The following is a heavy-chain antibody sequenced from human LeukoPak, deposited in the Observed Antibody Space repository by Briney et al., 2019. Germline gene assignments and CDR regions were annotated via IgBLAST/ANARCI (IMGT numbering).Heavy chain of an antibody. D-gene: IGHD4-17*01. V-gene: IGHV1-69*05. J-gene: IGHJ6*03. CDR2: IIPIFGTA. Sequence: SSVKVSCKASGGSFNSYAISWVRQAPGQGLEWMGRIIPIFGTANYAQKFQGRVTITTDESTSTAYMELSSLRSEDTALYYCARDPLVTTRERTYYYYYYMDVWAKGTTVTVSS. CDR1: GGSFNSYA. CDR3: ARDPLVTTRERTYYYYYYMDV.